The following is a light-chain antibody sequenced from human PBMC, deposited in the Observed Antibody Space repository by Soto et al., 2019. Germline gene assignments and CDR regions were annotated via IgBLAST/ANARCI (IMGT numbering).Light chain of an antibody. CDR2: AAS. J-gene: IGKJ4*01. Sequence: DIQMTQSPSSLSASVGDRVTITCRASQSISSYLNWYQQKPGKAPKLLIYAASSLQSGVPSRFSGSGSGTDFTLNISSLQPEDFATYYCQQSYSTPLTFXGGPTVDIK. CDR3: QQSYSTPLT. V-gene: IGKV1-39*01. CDR1: QSISSY.